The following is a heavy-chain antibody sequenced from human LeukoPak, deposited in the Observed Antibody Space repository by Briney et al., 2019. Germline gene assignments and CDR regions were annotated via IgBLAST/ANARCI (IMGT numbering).Heavy chain of an antibody. Sequence: ASVKVSCKSSGYTFTIYDINWVRQATGQGLEWMGWMNPNSGNTGYAQKFQGRVTMIRNTSISTAYMELSSLRSEDTAVFYCARHPKSGYTGYESDYWGQGTLVTVSS. D-gene: IGHD5-12*01. CDR2: MNPNSGNT. CDR3: ARHPKSGYTGYESDY. J-gene: IGHJ4*02. V-gene: IGHV1-8*01. CDR1: GYTFTIYD.